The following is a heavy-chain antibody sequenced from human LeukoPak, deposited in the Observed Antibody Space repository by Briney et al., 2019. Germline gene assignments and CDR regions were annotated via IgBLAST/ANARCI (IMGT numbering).Heavy chain of an antibody. D-gene: IGHD5-18*01. J-gene: IGHJ4*02. V-gene: IGHV5-51*01. CDR2: IYPGDSDT. CDR3: SRLVDTSMARFDY. Sequence: GESLKISCKGSGYSFTNYWIGWVRQMPGKGLEWMGIIYPGDSDTRYSPSFQGQVTISADKSISTAYLQWSSLKASDTAMYYCSRLVDTSMARFDYWGQGTPVTVSS. CDR1: GYSFTNYW.